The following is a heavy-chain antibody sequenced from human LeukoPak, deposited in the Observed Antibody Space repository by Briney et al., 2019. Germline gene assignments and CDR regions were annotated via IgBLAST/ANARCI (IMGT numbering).Heavy chain of an antibody. Sequence: PGGSLRLSCAVSGFIFGSYAMGWVRQAPGKGLEWVSTISGPGDNTYYADSVKGRFTISRDNSKNTLYLQMNSLRAEDTAVYYCAKVHGYNFGWFDPWGQGTLATVSS. V-gene: IGHV3-23*01. CDR2: ISGPGDNT. J-gene: IGHJ5*02. D-gene: IGHD5-24*01. CDR3: AKVHGYNFGWFDP. CDR1: GFIFGSYA.